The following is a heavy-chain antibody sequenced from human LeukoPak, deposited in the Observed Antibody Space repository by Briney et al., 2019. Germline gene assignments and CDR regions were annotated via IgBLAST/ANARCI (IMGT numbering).Heavy chain of an antibody. CDR1: GFTFSSYS. J-gene: IGHJ6*03. Sequence: LSGGSLRLSCAASGFTFSSYSMNWVRQAPGKGLEWVSYISSSSSTIYYADSVKGRFTISRDNAKNSLYLQMNSLRAEDTAVYYCARDGIQWFGELLFAPDYYYYMDVWGKGTTVTVSS. CDR3: ARDGIQWFGELLFAPDYYYYMDV. CDR2: ISSSSSTI. D-gene: IGHD3-10*01. V-gene: IGHV3-48*01.